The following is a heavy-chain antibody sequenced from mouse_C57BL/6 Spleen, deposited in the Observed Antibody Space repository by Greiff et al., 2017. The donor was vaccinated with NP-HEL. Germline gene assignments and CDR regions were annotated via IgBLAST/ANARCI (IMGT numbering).Heavy chain of an antibody. V-gene: IGHV1-74*01. CDR2: IHPSDSDT. CDR3: AIWDGNYVGGAMDY. D-gene: IGHD2-1*01. CDR1: GYTFTSYW. Sequence: VQLQQPGAELVKPGASVKVSCTASGYTFTSYWMHWVKQRPGQGLEWIGRIHPSDSDTNYNQKFKGKATLTVDKSSSTAYMQLGSLTSEDSAVYYCAIWDGNYVGGAMDYWGQGTSVTVSS. J-gene: IGHJ4*01.